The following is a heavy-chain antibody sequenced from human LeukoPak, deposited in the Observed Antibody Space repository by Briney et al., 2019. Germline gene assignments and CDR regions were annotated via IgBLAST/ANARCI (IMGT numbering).Heavy chain of an antibody. CDR1: GGAIITTNR. Sequence: PPETLSLTCGVSGGAIITTNRWSWVRQPPGKGLEWIGEVHLNGATNYNPSLESRVSMSIDKSKNQLSLKLSSVTAADTATYYCTRESGASSPFGFWGQGTLGTVSS. CDR2: VHLNGAT. D-gene: IGHD1-26*01. CDR3: TRESGASSPFGF. V-gene: IGHV4-4*03. J-gene: IGHJ4*02.